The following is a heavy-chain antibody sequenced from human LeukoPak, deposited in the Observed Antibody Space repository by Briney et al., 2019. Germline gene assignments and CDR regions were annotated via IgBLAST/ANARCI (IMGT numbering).Heavy chain of an antibody. CDR3: GGGDSSGSPDY. V-gene: IGHV3-74*01. CDR1: GFTFSNYW. CDR2: IKGDGSNT. J-gene: IGHJ4*02. D-gene: IGHD3-22*01. Sequence: SGGLLRLSCAASGFTFSNYWTHWVRQAPGKGLVWVSRIKGDGSNTGYADSVKGRCTISRDNAKNTLYLEMNSLRAEDTAVYYCGGGDSSGSPDYWGQGTLVTVSS.